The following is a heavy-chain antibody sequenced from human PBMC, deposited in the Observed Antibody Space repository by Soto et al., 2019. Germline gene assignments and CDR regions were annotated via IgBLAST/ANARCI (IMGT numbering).Heavy chain of an antibody. Sequence: VASVKFSCKASGGTFSSYAISWVLQTPGQWLEWMGGIIPIFGTANYAQKFQVRVTITADKSTSTAYMELRSLRSEDTAVYYCARDTMRQAGAFDIWGQGTMVTVSS. CDR2: IIPIFGTA. J-gene: IGHJ3*02. CDR1: GGTFSSYA. V-gene: IGHV1-69*06. D-gene: IGHD3-3*01. CDR3: ARDTMRQAGAFDI.